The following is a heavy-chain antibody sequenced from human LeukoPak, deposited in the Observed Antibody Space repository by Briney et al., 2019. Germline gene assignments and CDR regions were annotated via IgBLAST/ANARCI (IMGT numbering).Heavy chain of an antibody. Sequence: KLSETLSLTCTISGGSIGSYYWTWIRQSPGKGLEWIGYIDNSGSTNYNPSFKSRVTMSVDTSKNQFSLKLSSVTAADTAVYFCARHGGSWTFDYWGQGTLVTVSS. CDR2: IDNSGST. J-gene: IGHJ4*02. CDR1: GGSIGSYY. CDR3: ARHGGSWTFDY. D-gene: IGHD6-13*01. V-gene: IGHV4-59*08.